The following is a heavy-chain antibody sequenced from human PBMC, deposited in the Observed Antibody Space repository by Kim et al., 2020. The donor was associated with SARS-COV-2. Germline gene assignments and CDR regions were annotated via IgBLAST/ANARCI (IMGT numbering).Heavy chain of an antibody. Sequence: GGSLRLSCAASGFTVSSNYMSWVRQAPGKGLEWVSVIYSGGSTYYADSVKGRLTISRHNSKNTLYLQMNSLRAEDTAVYYCARDHVWMGATKYYYGMDVWGQGTTVTVSS. CDR1: GFTVSSNY. CDR3: ARDHVWMGATKYYYGMDV. D-gene: IGHD1-26*01. V-gene: IGHV3-53*04. CDR2: IYSGGST. J-gene: IGHJ6*02.